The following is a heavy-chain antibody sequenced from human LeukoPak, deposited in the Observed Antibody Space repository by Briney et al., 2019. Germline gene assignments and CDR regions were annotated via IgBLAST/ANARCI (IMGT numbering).Heavy chain of an antibody. CDR3: ARDLHYAFDI. J-gene: IGHJ3*02. CDR1: GFTFNSYY. D-gene: IGHD3-10*01. V-gene: IGHV3-48*02. CDR2: IYSSDTT. Sequence: GGSLRLSCAATGFTFNSYYMNWVRQAPGKGLEWVSHIYSSDTTYADSVKGRFTISRDNAKNSLYLQMNSLRDEDTAVYYCARDLHYAFDIWGQGTMVTASS.